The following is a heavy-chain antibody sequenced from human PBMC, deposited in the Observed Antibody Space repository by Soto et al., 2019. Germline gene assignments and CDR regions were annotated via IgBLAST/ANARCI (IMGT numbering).Heavy chain of an antibody. CDR3: ARDWAVDTAMAGYGLDV. CDR2: ISYDGSNK. V-gene: IGHV3-30-3*01. D-gene: IGHD5-18*01. CDR1: GFSFSYYA. Sequence: QVQLVESGGGVVQPGRSLRLSCAASGFSFSYYAMHWVRQAPGKGLEWVAFISYDGSNKYYADSVKGRFTISRDNSKNSLSLQRNSLRAEDTAVYYCARDWAVDTAMAGYGLDVWGHGTTVTVSS. J-gene: IGHJ6*02.